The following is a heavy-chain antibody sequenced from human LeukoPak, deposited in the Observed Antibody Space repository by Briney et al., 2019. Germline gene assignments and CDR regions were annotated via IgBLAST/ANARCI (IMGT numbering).Heavy chain of an antibody. CDR1: GATFSSYA. CDR3: ARANDFWSGFDAFDI. Sequence: ASVKVSCKASGATFSSYAISWVRQAPGQGLEWMGGIIPIFGTANYAQKFQGRVTITADESTSTAYMELSSLRSEDTAVYYCARANDFWSGFDAFDIWGQGTMVTVSS. CDR2: IIPIFGTA. V-gene: IGHV1-69*13. D-gene: IGHD3-3*01. J-gene: IGHJ3*02.